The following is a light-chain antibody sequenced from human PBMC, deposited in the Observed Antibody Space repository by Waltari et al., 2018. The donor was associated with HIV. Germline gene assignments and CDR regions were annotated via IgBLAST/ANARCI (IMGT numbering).Light chain of an antibody. CDR2: GAS. Sequence: EIVLTQSPGTLSLSPGERATLSCRASQSVSSSYLAWYQQKPGQAPRLLIYGASSRATDIPDRFSGSGSGTDFTLTISRLEPEDFAVDYCQQYGSSLVTFGGGTKVEIK. CDR1: QSVSSSY. CDR3: QQYGSSLVT. J-gene: IGKJ4*01. V-gene: IGKV3-20*01.